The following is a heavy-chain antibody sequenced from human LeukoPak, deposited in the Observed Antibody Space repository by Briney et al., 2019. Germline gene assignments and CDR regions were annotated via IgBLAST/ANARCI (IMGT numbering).Heavy chain of an antibody. CDR3: ARVRRYSGSENYYYYGTDV. CDR1: GGSISSGGYS. CDR2: IYHSGST. Sequence: SQTLSLTCAVSGGSISSGGYSWSWIRQPPGKGLEWIGYIYHSGSTYYNPSLKSRVTISVDRSKNQFSLKLSSVTAADTAVYYCARVRRYSGSENYYYYGTDVWGQGTTVTVSS. D-gene: IGHD5-12*01. V-gene: IGHV4-30-2*01. J-gene: IGHJ6*02.